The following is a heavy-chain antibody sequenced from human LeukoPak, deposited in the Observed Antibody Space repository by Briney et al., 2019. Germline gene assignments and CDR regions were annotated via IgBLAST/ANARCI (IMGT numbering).Heavy chain of an antibody. CDR1: GFTFSSYS. V-gene: IGHV3-53*01. CDR3: ASRITIFGVVINDY. CDR2: IYSGGST. J-gene: IGHJ4*02. D-gene: IGHD3-3*01. Sequence: TGGSLRLSCAASGFTFSSYSMNWVRQAPGKGLEWVSVIYSGGSTYYADTVKGRFTISRDNSKNTLYLQMNSLRAEDTAVYYCASRITIFGVVINDYWGQGTLVTVSS.